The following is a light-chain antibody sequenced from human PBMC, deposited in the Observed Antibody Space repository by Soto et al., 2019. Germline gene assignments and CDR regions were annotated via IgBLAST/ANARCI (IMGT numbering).Light chain of an antibody. Sequence: EIVLTQSPATLSLSPGERATLSCRASQSVGSYFAWYQQKPGQAPSRLIYDAFSRATGIPARFSGSGSGTDFTLTISSLEPEDFAVYFCQQRSSSPLTFGGGTMVEIK. CDR2: DAF. CDR3: QQRSSSPLT. CDR1: QSVGSY. J-gene: IGKJ4*01. V-gene: IGKV3-11*01.